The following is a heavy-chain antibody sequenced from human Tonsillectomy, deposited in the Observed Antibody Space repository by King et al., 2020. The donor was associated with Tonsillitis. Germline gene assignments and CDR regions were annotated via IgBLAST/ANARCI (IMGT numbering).Heavy chain of an antibody. J-gene: IGHJ4*02. CDR2: IKPDGSEK. CDR1: EFTFSSSW. CDR3: ARDQAYTSFDY. Sequence: VQLVESGGGLVQPGGSLKLSCAASEFTFSSSWMTWVRQAPAKGLQWVATIKPDGSEKYYADSVKGRFTVSRDNAKNSLDLQMNSLRSEDTALYYCARDQAYTSFDYWGQGTLVTVSS. D-gene: IGHD6-19*01. V-gene: IGHV3-7*04.